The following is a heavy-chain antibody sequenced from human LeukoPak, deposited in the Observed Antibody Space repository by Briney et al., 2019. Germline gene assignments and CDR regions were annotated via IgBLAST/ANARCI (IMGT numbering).Heavy chain of an antibody. D-gene: IGHD6-6*01. Sequence: GGSLRLSCAASGFTFSSYSMNWVRQAPGKGLEWVSYISSSSSTIYYADSVKGRFTISRDNAKNSLYLQMNSLRAEETAVYYCARARSSGSSWFDPWGQGTLVTVSS. CDR3: ARARSSGSSWFDP. V-gene: IGHV3-48*01. CDR2: ISSSSSTI. CDR1: GFTFSSYS. J-gene: IGHJ5*02.